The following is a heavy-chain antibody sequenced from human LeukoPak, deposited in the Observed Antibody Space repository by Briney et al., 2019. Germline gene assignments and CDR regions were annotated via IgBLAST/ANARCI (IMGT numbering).Heavy chain of an antibody. D-gene: IGHD1-26*01. CDR2: IWYDDTNK. Sequence: GGYLRLYCAASGFNFSSYGMHWVRQAPGKGLQWVAVIWYDDTNKYYADSVRDRFTISRDNSKNTLYLQMNNLRAEDTAVYYCAKDGRGGSYFTDYWGQGTLVTVSS. CDR1: GFNFSSYG. J-gene: IGHJ4*02. CDR3: AKDGRGGSYFTDY. V-gene: IGHV3-33*06.